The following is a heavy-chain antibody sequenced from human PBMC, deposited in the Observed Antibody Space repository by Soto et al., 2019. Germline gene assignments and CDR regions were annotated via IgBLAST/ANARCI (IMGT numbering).Heavy chain of an antibody. J-gene: IGHJ4*02. CDR3: AKEKSRYDRSGYHRPDY. V-gene: IGHV1-69*10. CDR2: IIPMLGTP. Sequence: GASVKVSCKSSGDTFSSYAISWVRQAPGQGLEWMGGIIPMLGTPSYAQKFQDRVTITADKFTSTAYMELSGLRSEDTAVYYCAKEKSRYDRSGYHRPDYWGQGTLVTVSS. CDR1: GDTFSSYA. D-gene: IGHD3-22*01.